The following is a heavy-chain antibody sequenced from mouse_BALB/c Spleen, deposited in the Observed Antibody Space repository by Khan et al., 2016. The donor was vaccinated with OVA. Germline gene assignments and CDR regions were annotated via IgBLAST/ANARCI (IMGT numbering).Heavy chain of an antibody. J-gene: IGHJ4*01. V-gene: IGHV3-2*02. CDR1: GYSITSDFA. D-gene: IGHD2-13*01. CDR3: ARSLYYSDSYAMDY. Sequence: EVELEESGPGLVKPSQSLSLTCTVTGYSITSDFAWNWIRQFPGNKLEWMGYISSTGSTSYSPSLKSRISITRDTSKNQYCLHLKSMTTEDTATNYCARSLYYSDSYAMDYWGQGTSVTVSS. CDR2: ISSTGST.